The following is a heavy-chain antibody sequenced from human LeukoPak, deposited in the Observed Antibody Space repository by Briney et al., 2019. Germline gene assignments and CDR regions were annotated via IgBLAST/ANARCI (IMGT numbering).Heavy chain of an antibody. D-gene: IGHD6-19*01. CDR1: GVSFSGCY. V-gene: IGHV4-34*01. CDR3: ARSKRYSSGWSDLTYYFDY. J-gene: IGHJ4*02. CDR2: INHSGST. Sequence: SETLSLTCAVYGVSFSGCYWSWLRQPPGKGLDWVGEINHSGSTNYNPSLKSRVTISVDTSKHQFSLKLRSVTAADTAVYYCARSKRYSSGWSDLTYYFDYWGQGTLVTVSS.